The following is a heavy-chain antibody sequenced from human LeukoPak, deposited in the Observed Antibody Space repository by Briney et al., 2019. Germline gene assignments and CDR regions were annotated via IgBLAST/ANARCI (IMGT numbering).Heavy chain of an antibody. CDR3: ARRGATMGAFEI. V-gene: IGHV4-39*01. Sequence: SETLSLTCTVSGGSISSYYWGWIRQPPGKGLEWIGSIYYSGSTYYNPSLKSRVTISVDTSKNQFSLKLSSVTAADTAVYYCARRGATMGAFEIWGQGTMVTVSS. CDR1: GGSISSYY. J-gene: IGHJ3*02. CDR2: IYYSGST. D-gene: IGHD5-12*01.